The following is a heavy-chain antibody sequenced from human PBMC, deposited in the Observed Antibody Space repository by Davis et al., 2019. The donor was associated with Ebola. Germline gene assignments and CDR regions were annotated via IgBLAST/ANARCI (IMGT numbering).Heavy chain of an antibody. CDR3: ARSSYQPDW. D-gene: IGHD2-2*01. V-gene: IGHV3-74*01. CDR1: EFTFSDYW. CDR2: ISGDGSIT. Sequence: PGGSLRLSCAASEFTFSDYWMHWVRQAPGKGLVWVSRISGDGSITTYADSVKGRFTISRDNARNTVSLQMNSLRAEDTALYYCARSSYQPDWWGQGTLVIVSS. J-gene: IGHJ4*02.